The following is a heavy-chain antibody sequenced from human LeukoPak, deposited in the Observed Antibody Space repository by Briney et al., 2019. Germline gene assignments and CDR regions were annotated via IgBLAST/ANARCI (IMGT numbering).Heavy chain of an antibody. V-gene: IGHV3-69-1*01. CDR2: IGGDGVA. CDR3: ARDATRGGDNDY. D-gene: IGHD2-21*02. J-gene: IGHJ4*02. CDR1: GFTFTNHP. Sequence: GGSLRLSCAASGFTFTNHPMNWVRQAPGKGLEWVSYIGGDGVAFYADSVKGRLTISRDNAKNSLYLQMNSLRAEDTAVYYCARDATRGGDNDYWGQGTRVIVSS.